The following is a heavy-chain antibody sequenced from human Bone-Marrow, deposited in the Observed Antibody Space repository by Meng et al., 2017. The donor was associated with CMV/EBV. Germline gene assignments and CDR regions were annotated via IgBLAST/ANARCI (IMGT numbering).Heavy chain of an antibody. V-gene: IGHV3-74*01. CDR1: GFTFSSYS. J-gene: IGHJ4*02. Sequence: GESLKISCAASGFTFSSYSMNWVRQAPGKGLVWVSRINSDGSSTSYADSVKGRFTISRGNAKNTLYLQMNSLRAEDTAVYYCARDRNYYDSSGYYATLGFDYWGQGTLVTVSS. D-gene: IGHD3-22*01. CDR3: ARDRNYYDSSGYYATLGFDY. CDR2: INSDGSST.